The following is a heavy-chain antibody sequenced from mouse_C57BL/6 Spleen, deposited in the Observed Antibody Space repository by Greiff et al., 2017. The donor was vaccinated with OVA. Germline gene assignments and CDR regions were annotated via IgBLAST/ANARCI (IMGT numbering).Heavy chain of an antibody. CDR2: ISSGGSYT. V-gene: IGHV5-6*01. CDR1: GFTFSSYG. D-gene: IGHD3-2*02. CDR3: KAAQGGEDLAY. Sequence: EVKLVESGGDLVKPGGSLKLSCAASGFTFSSYGMSWVRQTPDKRLEWVATISSGGSYTYYPDRVKGRFTISRDNAKNTLYLQMSSLKSEDTAMYYCKAAQGGEDLAYWGQGTLVTVSA. J-gene: IGHJ3*01.